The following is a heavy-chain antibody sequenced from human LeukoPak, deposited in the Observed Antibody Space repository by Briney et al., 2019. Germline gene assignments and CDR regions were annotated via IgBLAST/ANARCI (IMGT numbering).Heavy chain of an antibody. J-gene: IGHJ4*02. CDR1: GGSFRGSY. D-gene: IGHD1-26*01. CDR2: IYFNGDT. Sequence: PSETLSLTCAVYGGSFRGSYWSWIRQPPGKGLEWIGYIYFNGDTDYNPSLKSRVTFSLDTAKSQFSLKLSSVTAADTAVYYCARVGATNYFDYWGQGTLVTVSS. V-gene: IGHV4-59*01. CDR3: ARVGATNYFDY.